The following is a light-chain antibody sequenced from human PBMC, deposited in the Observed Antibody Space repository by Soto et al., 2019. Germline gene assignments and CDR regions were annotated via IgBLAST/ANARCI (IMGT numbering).Light chain of an antibody. CDR2: KAS. CDR1: QSISSW. J-gene: IGKJ1*01. V-gene: IGKV1-5*03. CDR3: QQYNRWWT. Sequence: DIPMTQSPSTLSASVGDRVTITCRASQSISSWLAWYQQKPGKAPKLLIYKASSLESGVPSRFSGSGSGTEFTITISSLQPDEFATDYCQQYNRWWTFGQGTKVEVK.